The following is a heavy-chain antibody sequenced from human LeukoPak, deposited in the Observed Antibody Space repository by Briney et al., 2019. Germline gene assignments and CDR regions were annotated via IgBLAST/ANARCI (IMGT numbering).Heavy chain of an antibody. CDR1: GYTFISYG. CDR3: ARGLGVVTAQSEQPKPRYFDL. V-gene: IGHV1-18*01. D-gene: IGHD2-21*02. J-gene: IGHJ2*01. CDR2: ISGYNGNT. Sequence: ASVKVSCKASGYTFISYGISWVRQAPGQGLEWMGWISGYNGNTNYAQNLLGRVTMTTDTSTSTAYMELRSLRSDDTAVYYCARGLGVVTAQSEQPKPRYFDLWGRGTQVTVSS.